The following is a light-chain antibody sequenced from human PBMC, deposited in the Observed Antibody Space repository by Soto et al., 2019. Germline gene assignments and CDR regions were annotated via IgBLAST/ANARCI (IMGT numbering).Light chain of an antibody. CDR3: TAYTTKSTWV. CDR2: EVT. V-gene: IGLV2-14*01. J-gene: IGLJ3*02. Sequence: QSALTQPASVSGSPGQSITISCTGTTSDIGAYNYVSWYQQHPGKAPKLMIYEVTNRPSGASDRFSGSKSDNTATLTISGPRAEDEADYYCTAYTTKSTWVFGGGTKVTVL. CDR1: TSDIGAYNY.